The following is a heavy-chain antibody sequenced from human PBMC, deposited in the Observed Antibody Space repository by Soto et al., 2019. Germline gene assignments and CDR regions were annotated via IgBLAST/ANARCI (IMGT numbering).Heavy chain of an antibody. J-gene: IGHJ3*02. CDR1: GGSISSGGYY. Sequence: SETLSLTCTVSGGSISSGGYYWSWIRQHPGKGLEWIGYIYYSGSTYYNPSLKSRVTISVDTSKNQFSLKLSSVTAADTAVYYCARGDFRSSPRGNAAFDIWGQGTMVTVS. CDR3: ARGDFRSSPRGNAAFDI. D-gene: IGHD6-6*01. CDR2: IYYSGST. V-gene: IGHV4-31*03.